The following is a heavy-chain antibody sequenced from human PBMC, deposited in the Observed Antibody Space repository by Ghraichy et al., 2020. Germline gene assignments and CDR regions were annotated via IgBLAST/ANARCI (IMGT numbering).Heavy chain of an antibody. CDR3: ARQYYYDSSGYYPFDY. V-gene: IGHV1-18*01. Sequence: ASVKVSCKASGYTFTSYVIICVRQSPVQVLEWMGWISAYNANTNPAQKLQGRVTITTDTSTSTAYMELRSLRSYDTAVYYCARQYYYDSSGYYPFDYWGQGTLVTVSS. D-gene: IGHD3-22*01. CDR2: ISAYNANT. CDR1: GYTFTSYV. J-gene: IGHJ4*02.